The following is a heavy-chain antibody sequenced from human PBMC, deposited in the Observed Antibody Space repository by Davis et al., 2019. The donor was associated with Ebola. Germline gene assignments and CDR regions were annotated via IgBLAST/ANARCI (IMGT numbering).Heavy chain of an antibody. J-gene: IGHJ5*01. CDR2: VSHTGST. D-gene: IGHD4-17*01. V-gene: IGHV4-34*01. CDR3: ARTTKTNIEDSGLGYNSFDS. CDR1: GGSFSGYY. Sequence: SETLSLTCAVYGGSFSGYYWTWIRQSPGRGLESIGEVSHTGSTNYNPSLRSRVAISVDSSKNQFSLKINSVTAADTATYYCARTTKTNIEDSGLGYNSFDSWGQGVLVSVSS.